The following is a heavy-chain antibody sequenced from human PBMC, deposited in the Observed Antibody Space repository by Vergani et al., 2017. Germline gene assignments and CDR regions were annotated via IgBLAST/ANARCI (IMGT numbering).Heavy chain of an antibody. CDR1: GGSFSGYY. J-gene: IGHJ6*02. V-gene: IGHV4-34*01. D-gene: IGHD3-10*01. CDR2: INNSGST. CDR3: ARGPPTASTYYGSGSHYGMDV. Sequence: QVQLQQWGAGLLKPSETLSLTCAVYGGSFSGYYWSWNRPPPGTGLEWIGEINNSGSTNSNPSLKRRVTISVDTSTNQFSLKLSSVTAPDTAVYYCARGPPTASTYYGSGSHYGMDVWGQGTTVTVSS.